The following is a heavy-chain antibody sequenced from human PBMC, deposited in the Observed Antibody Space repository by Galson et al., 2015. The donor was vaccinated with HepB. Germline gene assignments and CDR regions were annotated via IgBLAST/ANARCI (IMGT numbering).Heavy chain of an antibody. Sequence: SVKVSCKVSGYTLTELSMHWVRQAPGIGLEWMGGFDFEDGETIYAQNFQGRVTMTEDTSADTAYMELSSLRSEDTAVYYCATDLGGYYDGSGFDAFDIWGQGTVVTVSS. CDR1: GYTLTELS. D-gene: IGHD3-22*01. J-gene: IGHJ3*02. CDR3: ATDLGGYYDGSGFDAFDI. CDR2: FDFEDGET. V-gene: IGHV1-24*01.